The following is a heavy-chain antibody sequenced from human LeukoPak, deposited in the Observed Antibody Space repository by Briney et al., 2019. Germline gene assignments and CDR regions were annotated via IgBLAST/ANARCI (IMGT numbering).Heavy chain of an antibody. CDR3: AGEGVAVADGAFDI. J-gene: IGHJ3*02. D-gene: IGHD6-19*01. Sequence: GASVKVSCKASGYTFTSYGISWARQAPGQGLEWMGWISAYNGNTNYAQKLQGRVTMTTDTSTSTAYMELRSLRSDDTAVYYCAGEGVAVADGAFDIWGQGTMVTVSS. V-gene: IGHV1-18*01. CDR2: ISAYNGNT. CDR1: GYTFTSYG.